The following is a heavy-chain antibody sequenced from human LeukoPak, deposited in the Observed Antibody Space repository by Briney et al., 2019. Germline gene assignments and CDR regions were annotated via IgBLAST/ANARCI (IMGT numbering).Heavy chain of an antibody. D-gene: IGHD3-3*01. CDR3: ARDRHYDFWRWAFDI. CDR2: ISYDGSNK. Sequence: GGSLRLSCAASGFTFSSYAMHWVRQAPGKGLEWVAVISYDGSNKYYADSVKGRFTISRDNSKNTPYLQMNSLRAEDTAVYSCARDRHYDFWRWAFDIWGQGTMVTVSS. J-gene: IGHJ3*02. CDR1: GFTFSSYA. V-gene: IGHV3-30-3*01.